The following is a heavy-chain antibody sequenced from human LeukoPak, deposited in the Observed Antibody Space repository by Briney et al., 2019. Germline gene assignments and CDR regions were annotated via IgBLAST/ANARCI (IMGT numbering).Heavy chain of an antibody. Sequence: GGSLRLSCAASGFTFTTYDMHWVRQATGKCLEWVSAIGTTGDTYYPSSVKGRFTISRENAKNSLYLQMNSLRAGDTAVYYCARDRGGGHMDVWGKGTTVTISS. J-gene: IGHJ6*03. CDR1: GFTFTTYD. CDR3: ARDRGGGHMDV. V-gene: IGHV3-13*01. D-gene: IGHD2-15*01. CDR2: IGTTGDT.